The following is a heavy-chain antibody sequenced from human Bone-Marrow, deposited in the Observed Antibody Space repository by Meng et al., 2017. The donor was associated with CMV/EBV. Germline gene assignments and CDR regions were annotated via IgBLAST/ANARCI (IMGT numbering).Heavy chain of an antibody. V-gene: IGHV3-48*03. CDR1: GFAFTNSD. D-gene: IGHD3-16*01. CDR3: ASSPTPEPLLRLPDRYYYYGMDV. J-gene: IGHJ6*02. Sequence: GGSLRLSCVGTGFAFTNSDINWVRQAPGKGLEWVSYISYDGDTIHYADSVKGRFTISRDDAKNSVYLQMNSLRADDTAVYYCASSPTPEPLLRLPDRYYYYGMDVWGQGTTVTVSS. CDR2: ISYDGDTI.